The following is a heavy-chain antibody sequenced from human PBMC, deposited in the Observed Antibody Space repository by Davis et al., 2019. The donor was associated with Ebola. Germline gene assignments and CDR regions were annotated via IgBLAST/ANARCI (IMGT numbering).Heavy chain of an antibody. J-gene: IGHJ4*02. CDR1: GFTLSSYA. Sequence: GESLIISCAASGFTLSSYAMSRVRQAPGKGLEWVSAISGSGGSTYYADSVKDRFTISRDNSKNTLYLQMSSLRAEDTAVYNCARGGGTGTLPFDYWGQGTLVTVSS. CDR2: ISGSGGST. D-gene: IGHD1-1*01. CDR3: ARGGGTGTLPFDY. V-gene: IGHV3-23*01.